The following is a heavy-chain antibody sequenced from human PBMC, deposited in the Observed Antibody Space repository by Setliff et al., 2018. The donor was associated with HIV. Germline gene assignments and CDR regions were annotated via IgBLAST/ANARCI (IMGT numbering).Heavy chain of an antibody. CDR2: FDPEDDET. CDR1: GYTLTELS. J-gene: IGHJ3*02. D-gene: IGHD3-9*01. Sequence: ASVKVSCKVSGYTLTELSIHWVRQAPGKGLEWMGGFDPEDDETFYAQKFQGRVTMTEDTSTDTAYMALSSLRSEDTAMYYCATSGFYDILTGPTPGVFDIWGQGTMVTVSS. CDR3: ATSGFYDILTGPTPGVFDI. V-gene: IGHV1-24*01.